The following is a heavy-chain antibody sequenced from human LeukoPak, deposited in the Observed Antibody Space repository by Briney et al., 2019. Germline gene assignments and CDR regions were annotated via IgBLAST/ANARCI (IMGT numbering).Heavy chain of an antibody. J-gene: IGHJ5*02. CDR1: GFTFSSYA. Sequence: QAGGSLRLSCADSGFTFSSYAMAWVRQAPGKGLEWVSHILGSGGSTYYADSVKGRFTISRDNSKNTLYLKMNSLRPEDTAVYYCAKVKYDYGDPVGWFDPWGQGSLVTVSS. CDR3: AKVKYDYGDPVGWFDP. D-gene: IGHD4-17*01. V-gene: IGHV3-23*01. CDR2: ILGSGGST.